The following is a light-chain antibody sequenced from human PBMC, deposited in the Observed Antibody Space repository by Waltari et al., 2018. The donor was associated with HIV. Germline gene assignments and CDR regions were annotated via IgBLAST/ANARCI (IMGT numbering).Light chain of an antibody. CDR1: SSTIGADYD. CDR3: QSYDISLSASVV. J-gene: IGLJ2*01. Sequence: QSMLTQPPSVSGAPGQRVTISCTGSSSTIGADYDVHWYQQIPGTAPKLLISCNQKRPPGAPDRFSPSKAGTSASLTISGLQAEDEADYFCQSYDISLSASVVFGGGTRLTVL. CDR2: CNQ. V-gene: IGLV1-40*01.